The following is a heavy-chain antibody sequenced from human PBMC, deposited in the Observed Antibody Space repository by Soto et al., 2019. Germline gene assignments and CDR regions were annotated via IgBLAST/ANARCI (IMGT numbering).Heavy chain of an antibody. CDR3: TGDGGNSVDY. Sequence: GGSLRLSCAASGFTFSGSAMHWVRQASGKGLEWVGRIRSKANSYATAYAASVKGRVTISRDDSKNTAYLQMNSLKSDEAAVYDCTGDGGNSVDYWGQGTLVTVSS. CDR1: GFTFSGSA. CDR2: IRSKANSYAT. D-gene: IGHD2-21*02. V-gene: IGHV3-73*01. J-gene: IGHJ4*02.